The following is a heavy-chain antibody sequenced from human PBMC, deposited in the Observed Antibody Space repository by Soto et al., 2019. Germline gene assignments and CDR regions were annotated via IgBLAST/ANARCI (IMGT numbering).Heavy chain of an antibody. V-gene: IGHV1-46*01. D-gene: IGHD2-2*01. J-gene: IGHJ6*02. CDR3: ARACSSTSCLYYYYYYGMDV. CDR1: GYTFTSYY. CDR2: INPSGGST. Sequence: ASGKVSCKASGYTFTSYYMHWVRQAPGQGLEWMGIINPSGGSTSYAQKFQGRVTMTRDTSTSTVHMELSSLRSGDTAVYYCARACSSTSCLYYYYYYGMDVWGQGTTVTVSS.